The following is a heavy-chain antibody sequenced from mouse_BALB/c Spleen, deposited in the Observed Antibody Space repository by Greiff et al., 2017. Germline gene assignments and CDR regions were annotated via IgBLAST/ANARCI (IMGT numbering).Heavy chain of an antibody. Sequence: VKVVESGPGLVAPSQSLSITCTVSGFSLTSYGVHWVRQPPGKGLEWLGVIWAGGSTNYNSALMSRLSISKDNSKSQVFLKMNSLQTDDTAMYYCARGTMITTGFFDYWGQGTTLTVSS. D-gene: IGHD2-4*01. CDR1: GFSLTSYG. V-gene: IGHV2-9*02. CDR3: ARGTMITTGFFDY. CDR2: IWAGGST. J-gene: IGHJ2*01.